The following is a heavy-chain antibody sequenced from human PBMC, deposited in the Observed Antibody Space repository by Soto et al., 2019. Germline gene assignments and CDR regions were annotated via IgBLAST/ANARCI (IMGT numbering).Heavy chain of an antibody. J-gene: IGHJ4*02. CDR3: VRDLLGSGGHFDY. Sequence: PGGSLRLSCAASGFIFSSFGMHWVLQAPGKGLEWVAHIWYDGSNTYYADSVKGRFTISRDNSRNTLYLQMNSLRAEDTAVYHCVRDLLGSGGHFDYWGQGTPVTVSS. CDR1: GFIFSSFG. D-gene: IGHD7-27*01. CDR2: IWYDGSNT. V-gene: IGHV3-33*01.